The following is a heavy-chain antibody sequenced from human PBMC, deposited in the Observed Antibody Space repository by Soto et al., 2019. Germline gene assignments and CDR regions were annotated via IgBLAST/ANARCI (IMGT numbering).Heavy chain of an antibody. D-gene: IGHD2-2*01. Sequence: GASVKVSCKASGYTFTGYYMHWVRQAPGQGLEWMGWINPNSGGTNYAQKFQGWVTMTRDTSISTAYMELSRLRSDDTAVYYCARGLYCSSTSCYPDYYYYYGMDVWGQGTTVTVSS. CDR3: ARGLYCSSTSCYPDYYYYYGMDV. CDR2: INPNSGGT. J-gene: IGHJ6*02. V-gene: IGHV1-2*04. CDR1: GYTFTGYY.